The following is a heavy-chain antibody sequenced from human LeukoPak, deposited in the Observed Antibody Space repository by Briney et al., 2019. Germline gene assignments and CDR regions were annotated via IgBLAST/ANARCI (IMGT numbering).Heavy chain of an antibody. CDR2: INHSGST. CDR1: GGSFSGYY. V-gene: IGHV4-34*01. J-gene: IGHJ4*02. Sequence: PSETLSLTCAVYGGSFSGYYWSWIRQPPGKGLEWIGEINHSGSTNCNPSLKSRVTISVDTSKNQFSLKLSSVTAADTAVYYCARAALTVTIYYFDYWGQGTLVTVSS. CDR3: ARAALTVTIYYFDY. D-gene: IGHD4-17*01.